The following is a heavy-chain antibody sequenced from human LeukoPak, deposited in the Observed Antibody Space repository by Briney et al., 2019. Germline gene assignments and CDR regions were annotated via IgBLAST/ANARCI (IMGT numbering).Heavy chain of an antibody. CDR2: MYSGGST. V-gene: IGHV3-53*01. CDR1: GFTFSSYS. Sequence: PGGSLRLTCAASGFTFSSYSMNWVRQAPGQGLEWVSVMYSGGSTNYADNVKGRITITRANSKNKMYLSLNSRRVKDTDAHYCARQSSKQVGYYRGLFDPWSQGTLVTVSS. J-gene: IGHJ5*02. D-gene: IGHD3-22*01. CDR3: ARQSSKQVGYYRGLFDP.